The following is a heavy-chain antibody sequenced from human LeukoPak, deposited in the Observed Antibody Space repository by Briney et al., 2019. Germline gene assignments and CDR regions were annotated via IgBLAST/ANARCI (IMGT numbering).Heavy chain of an antibody. CDR1: GGSISSYY. CDR2: IYYSGST. J-gene: IGHJ4*02. Sequence: SETLSLTCTVSGGSISSYYWSWIRQPPGKGLEWIGYIYYSGSTNYNPSLKSRVTISVDTSKNQFSLKLSSVTAADTAVYYCARARRDYYGSGGRRYYFDYWGQGTLVTVSS. CDR3: ARARRDYYGSGGRRYYFDY. V-gene: IGHV4-59*01. D-gene: IGHD3-10*01.